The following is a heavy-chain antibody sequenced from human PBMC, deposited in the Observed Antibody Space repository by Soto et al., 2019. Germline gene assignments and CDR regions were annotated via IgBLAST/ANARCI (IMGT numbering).Heavy chain of an antibody. CDR2: IYTSGST. CDR1: GGSISSYY. CDR3: ARDISGSYWGDYYYYGMDV. Sequence: PSETLSLTCTVSGGSISSYYWSWIRQPAGKGLEWIGRIYTSGSTNYNPSLKSRVTMSVDTSKNQFSLKLSSVTAADTAVYYCARDISGSYWGDYYYYGMDVWGQGTTVTVSS. V-gene: IGHV4-4*07. J-gene: IGHJ6*02. D-gene: IGHD1-26*01.